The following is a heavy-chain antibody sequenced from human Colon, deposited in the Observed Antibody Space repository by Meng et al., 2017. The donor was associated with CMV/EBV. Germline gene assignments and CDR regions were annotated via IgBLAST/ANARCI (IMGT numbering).Heavy chain of an antibody. CDR1: GGSFSGHT. CDR3: ARGGEGANGYDPDTWTFDY. Sequence: GSLRLSCAVDGGSFSGHTWTWIRQSPGQGLEWIGEVNHSGSTNLKASLKSRVATSVDASKRQFFLKLTSVTAADTAVYYCARGGEGANGYDPDTWTFDYWGQGTLVTVSS. V-gene: IGHV4-34*01. CDR2: VNHSGST. D-gene: IGHD5-12*01. J-gene: IGHJ4*02.